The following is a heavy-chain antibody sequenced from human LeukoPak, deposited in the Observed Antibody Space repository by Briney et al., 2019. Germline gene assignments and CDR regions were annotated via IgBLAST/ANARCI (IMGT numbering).Heavy chain of an antibody. CDR3: ARIKGYGSGHANWFDP. CDR2: INPNSGGT. J-gene: IGHJ5*02. Sequence: ASVKVSCTASGYTFTGYYMHWVRQAPGQGLGWMGWINPNSGGTNYAQKFQGRVTMTRDTSISTAYMEVSRLRSDDTDVYYCARIKGYGSGHANWFDPWGQGTLVTVSS. V-gene: IGHV1-2*02. CDR1: GYTFTGYY. D-gene: IGHD3-10*01.